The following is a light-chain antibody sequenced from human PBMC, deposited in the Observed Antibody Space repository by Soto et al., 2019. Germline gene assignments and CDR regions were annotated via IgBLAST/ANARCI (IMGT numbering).Light chain of an antibody. CDR3: QQYGRSPMFT. Sequence: EIVLTQSPGTLSLSPGDRATLSCRASHSVSSNYLAWYQQKPGQAPRLLIYGAARGAAGIPDRFSGSGSGTAFTLTISRLEPEDFAVYFCQQYGRSPMFTFGQGTKLEVK. V-gene: IGKV3-20*01. CDR1: HSVSSNY. CDR2: GAA. J-gene: IGKJ2*01.